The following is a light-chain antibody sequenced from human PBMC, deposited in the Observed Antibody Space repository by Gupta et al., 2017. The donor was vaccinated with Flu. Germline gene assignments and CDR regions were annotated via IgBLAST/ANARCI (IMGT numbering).Light chain of an antibody. CDR3: GAWETSRSGGV. CDR1: SPHIGTTS. CDR2: DNN. V-gene: IGLV1-51*01. J-gene: IGLJ3*02. Sequence: SLFPLPPSVSAAPWQNVTISCSGSSPHIGTTSVCLCQPFPGTAPHLPIYDNNKRPAGIRDRFSGSKSGTSATLGITGLQTGDEADYYCGAWETSRSGGVFGGGTKLTVL.